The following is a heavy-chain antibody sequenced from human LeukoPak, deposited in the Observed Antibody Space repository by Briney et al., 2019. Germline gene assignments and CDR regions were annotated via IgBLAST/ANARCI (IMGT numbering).Heavy chain of an antibody. J-gene: IGHJ4*02. D-gene: IGHD4-17*01. Sequence: GSSVKVSCKASGYTFTSYDINWVRQATGQGLEWMGWMIPNSGNTGYAQKFQGRVTMTTNTSISTAYMELRSLRSEETAAYYCARETSYGDYEIDYWGQGTLVTVSS. CDR2: MIPNSGNT. CDR1: GYTFTSYD. V-gene: IGHV1-8*01. CDR3: ARETSYGDYEIDY.